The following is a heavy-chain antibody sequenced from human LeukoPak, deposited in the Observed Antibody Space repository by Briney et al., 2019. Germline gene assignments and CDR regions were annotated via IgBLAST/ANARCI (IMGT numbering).Heavy chain of an antibody. CDR1: GYSFTSYW. Sequence: GESLKISCKGSGYSFTSYWIGWVRQMPGKGLEWMGIIYPGDSDTRYSPSFQGHVTISADKSISTAYLQWSSLKASDTAMYYCARPGYSGSYYRGAFDYWGQGTLVTVSS. D-gene: IGHD1-26*01. CDR3: ARPGYSGSYYRGAFDY. CDR2: IYPGDSDT. V-gene: IGHV5-51*01. J-gene: IGHJ4*02.